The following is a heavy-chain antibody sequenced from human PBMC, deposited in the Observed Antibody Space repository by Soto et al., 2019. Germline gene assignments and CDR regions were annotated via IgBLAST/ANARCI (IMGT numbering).Heavy chain of an antibody. CDR1: GLTFGSRA. Sequence: GGSLRLSCVASGLTFGSRAMSWVRQAPGEGLQWVSTITDTGGDAKYADSVRGRFVISRDNSKKTLYLQMTSLTAEDSAMYFCARGSTDSYPGSRIFGFWGRGTLVTVSS. CDR3: ARGSTDSYPGSRIFGF. V-gene: IGHV3-23*01. D-gene: IGHD3-10*01. CDR2: ITDTGGDA. J-gene: IGHJ4*02.